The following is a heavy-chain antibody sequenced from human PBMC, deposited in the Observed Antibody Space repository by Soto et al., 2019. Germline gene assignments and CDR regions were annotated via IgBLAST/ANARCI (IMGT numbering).Heavy chain of an antibody. CDR2: IYYSGST. V-gene: IGHV4-61*01. CDR3: AREGRDSSGFSG. Sequence: SETLCLTCTASGGSVSSGSYYWSWIRQPPGKGLKWIGYIYYSGSTNYNPSLKSRVTISVDTSKNQFSLKLSSVTAADTAVYYCAREGRDSSGFSGWGQGTLVTVSS. D-gene: IGHD3-22*01. J-gene: IGHJ4*02. CDR1: GGSVSSGSYY.